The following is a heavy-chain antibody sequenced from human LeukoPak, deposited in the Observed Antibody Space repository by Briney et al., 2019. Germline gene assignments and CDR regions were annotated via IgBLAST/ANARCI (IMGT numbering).Heavy chain of an antibody. J-gene: IGHJ4*02. CDR1: VFTCSNYG. D-gene: IGHD4-23*01. V-gene: IGHV3-33*01. Sequence: GGSLRLSCAASVFTCSNYGRHWVGQAPGKGLEGVAVIWYDGSNKYYEDSVKGRFTISRDNSKNTLYLQMSSLRAEDTAVYYCARDRATVVTYIDYWGQGTLVTVSS. CDR2: IWYDGSNK. CDR3: ARDRATVVTYIDY.